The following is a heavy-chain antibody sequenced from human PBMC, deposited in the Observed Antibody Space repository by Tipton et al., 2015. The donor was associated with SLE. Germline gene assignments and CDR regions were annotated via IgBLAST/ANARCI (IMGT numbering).Heavy chain of an antibody. CDR3: ARDRLGSSGWSLFDY. V-gene: IGHV1-2*02. CDR1: GYTFTGYY. D-gene: IGHD6-19*01. J-gene: IGHJ4*02. CDR2: INPNSGGT. Sequence: QLVQSGAEVKKPGTSVKVSCKASGYTFTGYYMHWVRQAPGQGLEWMGWINPNSGGTNYAQKFQGRVTMTRDTSISTAYMELSRLRSDDTAVYYCARDRLGSSGWSLFDYWGQGTLVTVSS.